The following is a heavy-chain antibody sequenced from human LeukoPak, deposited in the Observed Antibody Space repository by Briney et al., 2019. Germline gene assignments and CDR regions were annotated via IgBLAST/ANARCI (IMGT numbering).Heavy chain of an antibody. Sequence: GGSLRLSCAASGFTFSSYGMHWVRQAPGKGLEWVAVIWYDGSNKYYADSVKGRFTISRDNSKNTLYLQMNSLRAEDTAVYYCARGTEGTTGPYGMDVWGQGTTVTVSS. D-gene: IGHD1-1*01. CDR1: GFTFSSYG. J-gene: IGHJ6*02. V-gene: IGHV3-33*01. CDR3: ARGTEGTTGPYGMDV. CDR2: IWYDGSNK.